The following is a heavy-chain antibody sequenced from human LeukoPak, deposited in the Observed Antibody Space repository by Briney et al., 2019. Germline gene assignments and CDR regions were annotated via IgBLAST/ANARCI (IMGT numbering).Heavy chain of an antibody. CDR3: AHLIVVPAAIAYSGWFDP. D-gene: IGHD2-2*01. J-gene: IGHJ5*02. V-gene: IGHV4-38-2*02. Sequence: PSETLSLTCTVSGYSISSGYYWGWIRQPPGKGLEWIGSIYHSGSTYYNPSLKSRVTISVDTSKNQFSLKLSSVTAADTAVYCCAHLIVVPAAIAYSGWFDPWGQGTLVTVSS. CDR2: IYHSGST. CDR1: GYSISSGYY.